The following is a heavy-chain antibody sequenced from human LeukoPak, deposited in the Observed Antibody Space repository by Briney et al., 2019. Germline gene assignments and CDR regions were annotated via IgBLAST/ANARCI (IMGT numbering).Heavy chain of an antibody. CDR3: VSWDTGVTIPDNS. CDR1: GFTFSTYW. V-gene: IGHV3-7*01. J-gene: IGHJ4*02. CDR2: ISPDGSGK. Sequence: GGSLRLSCAASGFTFSTYWMSWVRHAPGKGLERVAHISPDGSGKYYVDSVKGRCTISTDNAKNSLRLQMNSMSDDDSAVYYCVSWDTGVTIPDNSWGQGTLVIVSS. D-gene: IGHD3-10*01.